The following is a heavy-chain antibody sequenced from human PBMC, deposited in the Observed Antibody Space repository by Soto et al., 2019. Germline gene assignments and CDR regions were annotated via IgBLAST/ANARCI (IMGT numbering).Heavy chain of an antibody. Sequence: GGSLRLSCAASGFTFSSYGMHWVRQAPGKGLEWVAVISYDGSNKYYADSVKGRFTISRDNSKNTLYLQMNSLRAEDTAVYYCAKGGRTGGIDVWGQGTTVTVSS. CDR3: AKGGRTGGIDV. CDR1: GFTFSSYG. CDR2: ISYDGSNK. V-gene: IGHV3-30*18. J-gene: IGHJ6*02. D-gene: IGHD1-26*01.